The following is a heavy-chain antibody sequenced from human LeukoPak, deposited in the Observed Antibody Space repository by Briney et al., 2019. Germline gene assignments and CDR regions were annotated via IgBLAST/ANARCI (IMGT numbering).Heavy chain of an antibody. CDR1: GYTFTGYY. D-gene: IGHD5-18*01. J-gene: IGHJ4*02. V-gene: IGHV1-2*02. CDR3: ARVSGYSYGYGGIDY. CDR2: INPNSGGT. Sequence: ASVKVSCKASGYTFTGYYMHWVRQAPGQGLEWMGWINPNSGGTNYAQKLQGRVTMTTDTSTSTAYMELRSLRSDDTAVYYCARVSGYSYGYGGIDYWGQGTLVTVSS.